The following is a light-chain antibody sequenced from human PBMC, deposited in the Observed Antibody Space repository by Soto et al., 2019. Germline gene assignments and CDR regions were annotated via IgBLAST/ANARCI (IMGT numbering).Light chain of an antibody. V-gene: IGKV3-15*01. CDR1: QSVSSN. Sequence: EIVMTQSPATLSVSPGERATLSCRASQSVSSNLAWYQQKPGQAPRLLIYAASTRATGFPARFSGSGSGTEFTLTISSLQAEDFAVYYCQQYNNWPRTFGQGTKVHIK. CDR2: AAS. CDR3: QQYNNWPRT. J-gene: IGKJ1*01.